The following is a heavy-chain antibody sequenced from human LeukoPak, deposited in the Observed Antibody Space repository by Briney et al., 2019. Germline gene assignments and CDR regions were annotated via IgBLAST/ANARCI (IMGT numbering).Heavy chain of an antibody. CDR1: GGSISSGGYY. V-gene: IGHV4-31*03. Sequence: PSQTLSLTCTVSGGSISSGGYYWTWIRQHPGKGLEWFGYIYYSGSTYYNPSLKSRVSISLDTSKNQFSLNLSSVTAADTAIYYCARDFAGTARGYHHYYMDVWGKGTTVTVSS. CDR3: ARDFAGTARGYHHYYMDV. D-gene: IGHD1-1*01. CDR2: IYYSGST. J-gene: IGHJ6*03.